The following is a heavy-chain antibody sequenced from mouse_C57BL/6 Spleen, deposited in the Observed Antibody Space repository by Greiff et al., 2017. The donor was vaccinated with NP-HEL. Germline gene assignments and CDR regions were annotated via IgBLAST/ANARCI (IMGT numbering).Heavy chain of an antibody. J-gene: IGHJ2*01. Sequence: EVQGVESGGGLVKPGGSLKLSCAASGFTFSSYAMSWVRQTPEKRLEWVATISDGGSYTYYPDNVKGRFTISRDNAKNNLYLQMSHLKSEDTAMYYCARTIYDGYLYYFDYWGQGTTLTVSS. D-gene: IGHD2-3*01. CDR2: ISDGGSYT. CDR1: GFTFSSYA. V-gene: IGHV5-4*01. CDR3: ARTIYDGYLYYFDY.